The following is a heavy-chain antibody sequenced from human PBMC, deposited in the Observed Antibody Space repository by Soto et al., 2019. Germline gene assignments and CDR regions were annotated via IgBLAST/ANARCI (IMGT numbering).Heavy chain of an antibody. J-gene: IGHJ4*02. V-gene: IGHV4-4*02. Sequence: QVQLQESGPGLVKPSGTLSLTCAVSGGSISSSNWWSWVRQPPGKGLEWSGEIYHSGSTNYNPSLQSRVTTSVDKSRNQFSLKLSSVTAADTAVYYCARRWGEGRVDYWGQGTLVTVSS. D-gene: IGHD3-10*01. CDR3: ARRWGEGRVDY. CDR1: GGSISSSNW. CDR2: IYHSGST.